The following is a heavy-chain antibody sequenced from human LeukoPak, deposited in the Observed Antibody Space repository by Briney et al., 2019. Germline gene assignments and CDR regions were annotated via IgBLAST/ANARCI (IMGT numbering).Heavy chain of an antibody. CDR3: ARESPGFRAFDI. CDR2: IKQDGSEK. Sequence: GGSLRLSCAASGFSFTNYAMSWVRQAPGKGLEWVANIKQDGSEKYYVDSVKGRFTISRDNAKNSLYLQMNSLRAEDTAVYYCARESPGFRAFDIWGQGTMVTVSS. CDR1: GFSFTNYA. J-gene: IGHJ3*02. V-gene: IGHV3-7*01.